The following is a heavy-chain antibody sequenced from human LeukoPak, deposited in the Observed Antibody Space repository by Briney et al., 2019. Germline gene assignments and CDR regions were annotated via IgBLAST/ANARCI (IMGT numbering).Heavy chain of an antibody. D-gene: IGHD3-10*01. CDR1: GGSFSGYY. CDR2: INHSGST. Sequence: PSETLSLTCAVYGGSFSGYYWSWIRQPPGKGLEWIGEINHSGSTNYNPSLKSRVTISVDTSKNQFSLKLSSVTAADTAVHYCARDRGTYMDVWGKGTTVTVSS. CDR3: ARDRGTYMDV. V-gene: IGHV4-34*01. J-gene: IGHJ6*03.